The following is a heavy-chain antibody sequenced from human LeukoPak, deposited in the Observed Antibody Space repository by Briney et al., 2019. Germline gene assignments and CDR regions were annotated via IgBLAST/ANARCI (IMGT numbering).Heavy chain of an antibody. Sequence: ASVKVSCKASGYTFTSYDINWVRQATGQGLEWMGWMHPNSGNTGYAQKFQGRVTITADKSTSTAYMELSSLRSEDTAVYYCASQRDGYIHFDYWGQGTLVTVSS. CDR3: ASQRDGYIHFDY. CDR1: GYTFTSYD. V-gene: IGHV1-8*01. CDR2: MHPNSGNT. J-gene: IGHJ4*02. D-gene: IGHD5-24*01.